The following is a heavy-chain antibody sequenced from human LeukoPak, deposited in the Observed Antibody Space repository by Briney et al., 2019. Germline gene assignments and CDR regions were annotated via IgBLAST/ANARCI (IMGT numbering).Heavy chain of an antibody. CDR3: ARDLLGYCSGGSCPDFDY. D-gene: IGHD2-15*01. Sequence: ASVKVSFKASGYTFAGYYMHWVRQAPGQGLEWMGRINPNGGGTNYAQRFQGRVTMTRDTSISTAYMELSRLRSDDTAVYYCARDLLGYCSGGSCPDFDYWGQGTLVTVSS. CDR2: INPNGGGT. V-gene: IGHV1-2*06. CDR1: GYTFAGYY. J-gene: IGHJ4*02.